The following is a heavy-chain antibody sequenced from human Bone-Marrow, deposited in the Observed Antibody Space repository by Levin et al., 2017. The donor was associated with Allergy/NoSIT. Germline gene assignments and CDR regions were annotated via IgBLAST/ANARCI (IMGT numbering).Heavy chain of an antibody. Sequence: PGGSLRLSCVASGFTFSKYGMHWVRQAPGKGLEWVALISYDGSNKYYEDSVKGRLTISRDNSQNTLYLQLNSLRPDDTGVYYCAKDFDYGDCEFDTYYGMDVWGQGTTVTVSS. V-gene: IGHV3-30*18. CDR2: ISYDGSNK. CDR3: AKDFDYGDCEFDTYYGMDV. D-gene: IGHD4-17*01. J-gene: IGHJ6*02. CDR1: GFTFSKYG.